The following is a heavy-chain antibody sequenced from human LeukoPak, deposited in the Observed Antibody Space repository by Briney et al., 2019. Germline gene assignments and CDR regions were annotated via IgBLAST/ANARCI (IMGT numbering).Heavy chain of an antibody. V-gene: IGHV3-30*18. D-gene: IGHD4-17*01. CDR2: ISYDGSNK. Sequence: GGSLRLSCAASGFTFSSFGMHWVRQAPGKGLEWVAIISYDGSNKYYADSVKGRFTISRDSSKNTPYLQMNSLRAEDTAVYYCSKTTVTVYYYYGMDVWGQGTTVTVSS. CDR3: SKTTVTVYYYYGMDV. CDR1: GFTFSSFG. J-gene: IGHJ6*02.